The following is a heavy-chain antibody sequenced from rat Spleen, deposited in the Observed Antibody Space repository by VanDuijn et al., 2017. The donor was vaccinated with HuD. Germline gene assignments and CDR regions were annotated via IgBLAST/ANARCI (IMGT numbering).Heavy chain of an antibody. Sequence: EVQLQESGPGLVKPSQSLSLTCSVTGYSITSNYWGWIRKFPGNKMEWIGHISYSGSTNYNPSLKSRISITRDTSKNQFFLQVNSVTTEDTATYYCARWDYYDGTYGVMDAWGQGASVTVSS. CDR3: ARWDYYDGTYGVMDA. D-gene: IGHD1-12*02. V-gene: IGHV3-1*01. J-gene: IGHJ4*01. CDR2: ISYSGST. CDR1: GYSITSNY.